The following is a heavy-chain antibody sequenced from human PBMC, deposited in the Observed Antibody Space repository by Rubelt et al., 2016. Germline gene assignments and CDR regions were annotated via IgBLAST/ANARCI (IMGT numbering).Heavy chain of an antibody. CDR2: INHSGST. D-gene: IGHD6-6*01. CDR1: GGSFSGYY. J-gene: IGHJ4*02. Sequence: QVQLQQWGAGLLKPSETLSLTCAVYGGSFSGYYWSWIRQPPGKGLEWIGEINHSGSTNYNPSLKVRVTISVDTSKNQFSLTLSSVTAADTAVYYCARSIAARRHYFDCWGQGTLVTVSS. CDR3: ARSIAARRHYFDC. V-gene: IGHV4-34*01.